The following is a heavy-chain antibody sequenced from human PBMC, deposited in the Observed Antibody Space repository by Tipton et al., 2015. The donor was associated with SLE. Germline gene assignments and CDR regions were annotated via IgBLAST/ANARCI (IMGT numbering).Heavy chain of an antibody. CDR2: IYYSGST. CDR3: ARPVTGLGMDV. V-gene: IGHV4-39*01. D-gene: IGHD3/OR15-3a*01. J-gene: IGHJ6*02. CDR1: GVSISSRTYY. Sequence: TLSLTCTVSGVSISSRTYYWGWIRQPPGKGLEWIGSIYYSGSTYYNPSLKSRVTISVDTSKNQFSLKLSSVTAADTAVYYCARPVTGLGMDVWGQGTTVTVSS.